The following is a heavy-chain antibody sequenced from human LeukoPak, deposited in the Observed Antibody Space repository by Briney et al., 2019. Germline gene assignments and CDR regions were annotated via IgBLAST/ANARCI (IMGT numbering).Heavy chain of an antibody. J-gene: IGHJ2*01. CDR3: GRRTSYDTLTGYIYWYFDL. D-gene: IGHD3-9*01. V-gene: IGHV4-59*01. Sequence: SETLSLTCTVSGGSISSYYWSWIRKPPGKGLEWIGYINYSGSTDYNPSLKSRVTMSVDTSKNQFSLRLSSVTAADAAVYFCGRRTSYDTLTGYIYWYFDLWGRGTLVTVSS. CDR2: INYSGST. CDR1: GGSISSYY.